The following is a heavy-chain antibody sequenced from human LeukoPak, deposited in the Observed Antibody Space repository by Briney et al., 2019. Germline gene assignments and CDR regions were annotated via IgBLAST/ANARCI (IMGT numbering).Heavy chain of an antibody. CDR1: GFTFSSYG. CDR2: ISYDGSNK. V-gene: IGHV3-30*18. D-gene: IGHD5-18*01. Sequence: GGSLRLSCAASGFTFSSYGMHWVRQAPGKGLEWVAVISYDGSNKYYADSVKGRFTISRDNSKNTLYLQMNSLRAEDTAVYYCAKDVYSYGYVDYWGQGPWPPSPQ. J-gene: IGHJ4*02. CDR3: AKDVYSYGYVDY.